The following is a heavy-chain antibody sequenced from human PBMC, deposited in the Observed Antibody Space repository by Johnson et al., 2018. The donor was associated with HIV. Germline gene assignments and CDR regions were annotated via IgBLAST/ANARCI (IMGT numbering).Heavy chain of an antibody. D-gene: IGHD5-12*01. Sequence: MQLVESGGGLVQPGGSLRLSCAASGFTFSSYWMSWVRQAPGKGLEWVANIKQDGSEKYYVDSVKGRFTVSRDNSKNAVYLQMNSLGAGDTAVYYCAKDQHGPLVPTVMRDDAFDIWGQGTMVTVSS. V-gene: IGHV3-7*04. CDR2: IKQDGSEK. CDR1: GFTFSSYW. CDR3: AKDQHGPLVPTVMRDDAFDI. J-gene: IGHJ3*02.